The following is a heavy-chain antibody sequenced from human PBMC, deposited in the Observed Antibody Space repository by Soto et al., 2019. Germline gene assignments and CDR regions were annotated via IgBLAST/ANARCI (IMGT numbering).Heavy chain of an antibody. CDR3: ARGLRQDIVLMVYAIHYYFDY. CDR1: CYTFTSYG. J-gene: IGHJ4*02. CDR2: ISAYNGNT. D-gene: IGHD2-8*01. V-gene: IGHV1-18*01. Sequence: ASVKVSCKAACYTFTSYGISWVRQAPGQGLEWMGWISAYNGNTNYAQKLQGKVTMTTDTSTSTAYMELRSLRSDDTAVYYCARGLRQDIVLMVYAIHYYFDYWGQGTLVTVSS.